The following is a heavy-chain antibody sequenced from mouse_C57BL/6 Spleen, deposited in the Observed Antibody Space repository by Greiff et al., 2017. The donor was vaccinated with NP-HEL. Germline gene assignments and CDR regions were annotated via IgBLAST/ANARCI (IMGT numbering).Heavy chain of an antibody. J-gene: IGHJ2*01. CDR2: TNPTNGRT. D-gene: IGHD1-1*01. V-gene: IGHV1S81*02. CDR3: ARNKKIVATNFDY. Sequence: VQLQQPGAELVKAGASVKMSCKASGYTFTSYWMHWVKQRLGQGLEWFAETNPTNGRTYYNEKFKSKATLTVDKSSSTAYMLLSGPTSEDSAVYYCARNKKIVATNFDYWGQGTTLTVSS. CDR1: GYTFTSYW.